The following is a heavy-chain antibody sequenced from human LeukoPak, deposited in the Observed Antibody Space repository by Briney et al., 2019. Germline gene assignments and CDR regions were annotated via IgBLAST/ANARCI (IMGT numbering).Heavy chain of an antibody. V-gene: IGHV1-46*01. CDR2: INPSGGST. D-gene: IGHD2-2*03. CDR3: ASGLDIVVVPAGTYGMDV. Sequence: GASVKVSCKASGYTFTSYYMHWVRQAPGQGLEWMGIINPSGGSTSYAQKFQGRVTMTRDTSTSTVYMELSSLRSEDTAVYYCASGLDIVVVPAGTYGMDVWGQGTTVTVSS. CDR1: GYTFTSYY. J-gene: IGHJ6*02.